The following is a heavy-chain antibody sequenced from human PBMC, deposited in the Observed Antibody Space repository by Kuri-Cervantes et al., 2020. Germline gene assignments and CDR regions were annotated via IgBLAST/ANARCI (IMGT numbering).Heavy chain of an antibody. CDR2: IIPIFGTA. Sequence: SVKVSCKASGGTFSSYAISWVRQAPGQGLEWMGGIIPIFGTANYAQKFQGRVTITADESTSTAYMELSSLRSEDTAVYYCATPGGDILTGYFLRGAFDIWGQGTMVTVSS. CDR3: ATPGGDILTGYFLRGAFDI. CDR1: GGTFSSYA. V-gene: IGHV1-69*13. J-gene: IGHJ3*02. D-gene: IGHD3-9*01.